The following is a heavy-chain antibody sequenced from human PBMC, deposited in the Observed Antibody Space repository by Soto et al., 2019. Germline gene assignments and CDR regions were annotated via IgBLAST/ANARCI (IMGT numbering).Heavy chain of an antibody. CDR3: ARAYSDAFDI. CDR2: ISSSGTGI. Sequence: GGSLRLSCAASGFTFSDYYMTWIRQAPGKGLEWVSYISSSGTGIYYPGSVKGRFTISRDNAKNSLYLQMSSLRAEDTAVYYCARAYSDAFDIWGQGTMVTVSS. V-gene: IGHV3-11*01. CDR1: GFTFSDYY. D-gene: IGHD2-15*01. J-gene: IGHJ3*02.